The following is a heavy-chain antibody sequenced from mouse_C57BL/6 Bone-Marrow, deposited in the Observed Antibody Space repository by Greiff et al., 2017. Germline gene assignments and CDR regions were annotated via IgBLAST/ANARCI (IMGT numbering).Heavy chain of an antibody. D-gene: IGHD4-1*01. CDR3: ARSGPLGRSFDY. J-gene: IGHJ2*01. Sequence: VKLQESGAELARPGASVKLSCKASGYTFTSYGISWVKQRTGQGLEWIGEIYPRSGNTYYNEKFKGKATLTADKSSSTAYMELRSLTSEDSAVFYCARSGPLGRSFDYWGQGTTLTVSS. CDR2: IYPRSGNT. V-gene: IGHV1-81*01. CDR1: GYTFTSYG.